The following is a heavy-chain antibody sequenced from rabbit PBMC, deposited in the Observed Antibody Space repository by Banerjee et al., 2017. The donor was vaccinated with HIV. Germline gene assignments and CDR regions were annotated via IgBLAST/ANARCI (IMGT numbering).Heavy chain of an antibody. CDR1: GFSFSSGYW. CDR2: IYTGSSGST. J-gene: IGHJ6*01. Sequence: QSLEESGGDLVKPGASLALTCTASGFSFSSGYWICWVRQAPGKGLEWIGCIYTGSSGSTYYASWVNGRFTISKTSSTTVTLQMTSLTAADTATYFCARLDGGGYGDLWGQGTLVTVS. D-gene: IGHD1-1*01. CDR3: ARLDGGGYGDL. V-gene: IGHV1S40*01.